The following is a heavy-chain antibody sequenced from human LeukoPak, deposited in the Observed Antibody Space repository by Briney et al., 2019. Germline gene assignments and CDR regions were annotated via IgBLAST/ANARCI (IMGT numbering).Heavy chain of an antibody. J-gene: IGHJ4*02. CDR2: IWYDGSNK. CDR1: GFTFSSYG. Sequence: PGGSLRLSCAASGFTFSSYGMHWVRQAPGKGLEWVAVIWYDGSNKYYADSVKGRFTISRDNSKNTLYLQMNSLRAEDTAVYYCAKDRKATGYHFDYWGQGTLVTVSS. D-gene: IGHD5-24*01. V-gene: IGHV3-33*06. CDR3: AKDRKATGYHFDY.